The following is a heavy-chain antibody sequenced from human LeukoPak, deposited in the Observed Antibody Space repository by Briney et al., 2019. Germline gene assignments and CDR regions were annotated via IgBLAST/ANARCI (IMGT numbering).Heavy chain of an antibody. CDR1: GGSFSGYY. Sequence: SETLYLTCAVYGGSFSGYYWSWIRQPPGKGLEWIGEINHSGSTNYNPSLKSRVTISVDTSKNQFSLKLSSVTAADTSVYYCARKAYYYYMDVWGKGTTVTVSS. J-gene: IGHJ6*03. CDR2: INHSGST. CDR3: ARKAYYYYMDV. V-gene: IGHV4-34*01.